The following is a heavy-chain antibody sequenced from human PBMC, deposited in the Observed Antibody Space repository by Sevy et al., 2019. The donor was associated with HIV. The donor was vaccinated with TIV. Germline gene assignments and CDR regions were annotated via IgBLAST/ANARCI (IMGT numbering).Heavy chain of an antibody. Sequence: GGSLRLSCAASGFTFSSYAMSWVRQAPGKGLEWVSAIGGSGGSTYYADSVKGRFTISRDNSKNTLYLQMNSLRAEDTAVYYCAKDRGSLLWAYYFDYWGQGTLVTVSS. CDR1: GFTFSSYA. CDR3: AKDRGSLLWAYYFDY. V-gene: IGHV3-23*01. CDR2: IGGSGGST. J-gene: IGHJ4*02. D-gene: IGHD3-10*01.